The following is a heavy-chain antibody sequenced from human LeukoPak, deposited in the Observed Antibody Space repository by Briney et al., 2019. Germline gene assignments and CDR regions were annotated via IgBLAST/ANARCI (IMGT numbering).Heavy chain of an antibody. J-gene: IGHJ4*02. CDR3: ATFVNYYDSSGYYYD. CDR1: GGSISSSNW. V-gene: IGHV4-4*02. Sequence: PSGTLSLTCAVSGGSISSSNWWSWVRQPPGKGPEWIGEIYHSGSTNYNPSLKSRVTISVDKSKNQFSLKLSSVTAADTAVYYCATFVNYYDSSGYYYDWGQGTLVTVSS. CDR2: IYHSGST. D-gene: IGHD3-22*01.